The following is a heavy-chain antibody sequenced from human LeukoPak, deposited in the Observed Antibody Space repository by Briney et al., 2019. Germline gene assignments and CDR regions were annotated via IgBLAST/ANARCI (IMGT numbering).Heavy chain of an antibody. V-gene: IGHV4-59*01. J-gene: IGHJ1*01. CDR2: IYYSGST. D-gene: IGHD4-17*01. CDR1: RGSISSYY. Sequence: TSETLSLTCTVSRGSISSYYWSWIRQPQGKGLEWIGYIYYSGSTNYNPSLKSRVTISVDTSKNQFSLKLRSVTAADTAVYYCAGIDYGEYVQHWGQGTLVTVSS. CDR3: AGIDYGEYVQH.